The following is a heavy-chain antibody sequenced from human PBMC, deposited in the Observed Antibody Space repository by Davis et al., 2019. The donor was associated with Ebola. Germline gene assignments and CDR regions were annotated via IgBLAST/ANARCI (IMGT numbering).Heavy chain of an antibody. CDR1: GFTLADAW. CDR3: ARGGVSYGDYVDAFDI. D-gene: IGHD4-17*01. V-gene: IGHV3-21*04. CDR2: ISSSSSYI. Sequence: GESLKISCAASGFTLADAWVNWVRQAPGKGLEWVSSISSSSSYIYYADSVKGRFTISRDNAKNSLYLQMNSLRAEDTALYHCARGGVSYGDYVDAFDIWGQGTMVTVSS. J-gene: IGHJ3*02.